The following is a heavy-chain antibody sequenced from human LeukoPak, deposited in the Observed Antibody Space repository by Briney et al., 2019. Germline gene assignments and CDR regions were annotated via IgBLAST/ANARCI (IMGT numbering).Heavy chain of an antibody. D-gene: IGHD6-19*01. V-gene: IGHV3-30*18. CDR1: GFTFSSYG. CDR2: ISYDGSNK. CDR3: AKERYSSGWYCDY. J-gene: IGHJ4*02. Sequence: GGSLRLSCAASGFTFSSYGMHWVRQAPGKGLEWVAVISYDGSNKYYADSVKGRFTISRDNSKNTLYLQMNSLRAEDTAVYYCAKERYSSGWYCDYWGQGTLVTVSS.